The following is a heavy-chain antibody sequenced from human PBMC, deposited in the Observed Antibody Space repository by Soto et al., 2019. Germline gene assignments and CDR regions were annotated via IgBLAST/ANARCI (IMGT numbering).Heavy chain of an antibody. Sequence: SETLSLTCTVSGGSVSSGSYYWSWIRQPPGKGLEWIGYIYYSGSTNYNPSLKSRVTISVDTSKNQFSLKLSSVTAADTAVYYCARVQWDYDILTGPRGRRWFDPWGQGTLVTVSS. CDR3: ARVQWDYDILTGPRGRRWFDP. V-gene: IGHV4-61*01. CDR1: GGSVSSGSYY. D-gene: IGHD3-9*01. J-gene: IGHJ5*02. CDR2: IYYSGST.